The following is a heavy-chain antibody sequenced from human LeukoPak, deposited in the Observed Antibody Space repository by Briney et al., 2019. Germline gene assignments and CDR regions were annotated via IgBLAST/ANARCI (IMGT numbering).Heavy chain of an antibody. D-gene: IGHD2-2*01. CDR2: IKPDGSEK. CDR3: TKGGYSTSWYWIY. J-gene: IGHJ4*02. CDR1: GFTFSDTL. V-gene: IGHV3-7*03. Sequence: GGSLRLSCAASGFTFSDTLMTWVRQAPGKGLEWVATIKPDGSEKYYVDSVRGRFTTSGVHAENSLYLQMNSLRAEDTAVYHCTKGGYSTSWYWIYWGQGTLVTVSS.